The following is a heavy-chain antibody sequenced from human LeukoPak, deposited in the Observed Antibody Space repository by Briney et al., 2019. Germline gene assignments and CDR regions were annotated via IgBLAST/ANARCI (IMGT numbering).Heavy chain of an antibody. V-gene: IGHV4-39*07. J-gene: IGHJ4*02. Sequence: PSETLSLTCTVSGGSISSSSYHWGWIRQPPGKGLEWIGSISYSGGPYFNPSLKSRVTISVVTSKNQFSLKLSSVTAVDTAVYYCARSLSYCSGGSCFRYYFDYWGQGTLVTVSS. CDR2: ISYSGGP. CDR3: ARSLSYCSGGSCFRYYFDY. D-gene: IGHD2-15*01. CDR1: GGSISSSSYH.